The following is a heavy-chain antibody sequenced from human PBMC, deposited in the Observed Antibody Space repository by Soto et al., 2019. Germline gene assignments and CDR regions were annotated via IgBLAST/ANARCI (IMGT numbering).Heavy chain of an antibody. CDR3: ASRGVVVTATTSDY. V-gene: IGHV1-69*13. CDR2: IIPIFGTA. CDR1: GGTFSSYA. Sequence: ASVKVSCKASGGTFSSYAISWVRQAPGQGLEWMGGIIPIFGTANYAQKFQGRVTITADESTSTAYMELSSLRFEDTAVYYCASRGVVVTATTSDYWGQGTLVTVSS. D-gene: IGHD2-21*02. J-gene: IGHJ4*02.